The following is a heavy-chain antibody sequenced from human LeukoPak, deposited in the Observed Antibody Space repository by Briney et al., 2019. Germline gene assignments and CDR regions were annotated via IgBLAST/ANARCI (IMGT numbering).Heavy chain of an antibody. CDR3: ARGHCSTTSCQLNWFDP. D-gene: IGHD2-2*01. CDR1: GGSISSLY. V-gene: IGHV4-59*11. CDR2: IYHNENT. Sequence: SETLSLTCTVSGGSISSLYWTWIRQPPGKGLEWIGYIYHNENTNYNTSLKSRVTTSIDTSKNQFSLKLNSLTAADTAVYYCARGHCSTTSCQLNWFDPWGKGTLVTVSS. J-gene: IGHJ5*02.